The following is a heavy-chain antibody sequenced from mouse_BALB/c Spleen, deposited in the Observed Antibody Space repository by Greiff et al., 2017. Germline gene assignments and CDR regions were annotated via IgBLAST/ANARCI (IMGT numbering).Heavy chain of an antibody. CDR2: ISSGGST. J-gene: IGHJ4*01. CDR1: GFTFSSYA. Sequence: EVQLVESGGGLVKPGGSLKLSCAASGFTFSSYAMSWVRQTPEKRLEWVASISSGGSTYYPDSVKGRFTISRDNARNILYLQMSSLRSEDTAMYYCATHYYGYVRYAMDYWGQGTSVTVSS. V-gene: IGHV5-6-5*01. CDR3: ATHYYGYVRYAMDY. D-gene: IGHD1-2*01.